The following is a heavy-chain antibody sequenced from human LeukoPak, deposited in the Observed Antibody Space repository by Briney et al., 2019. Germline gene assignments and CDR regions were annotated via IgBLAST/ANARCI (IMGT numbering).Heavy chain of an antibody. J-gene: IGHJ5*02. D-gene: IGHD4-17*01. CDR2: IYYSGST. V-gene: IGHV4-59*01. CDR1: GGSISSYY. Sequence: SETLSLSCTVSGGSISSYYWSWIRQPPGKGLEWIGYIYYSGSTNYNPSLKSRVTISVDTSKNQFSLKLSSVTAADTAVYYCASNGDWGTFGWFDPWGQGTLVTVSS. CDR3: ASNGDWGTFGWFDP.